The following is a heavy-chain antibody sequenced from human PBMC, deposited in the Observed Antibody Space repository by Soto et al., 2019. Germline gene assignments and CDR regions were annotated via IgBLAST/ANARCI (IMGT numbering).Heavy chain of an antibody. CDR1: GFTFSSYG. J-gene: IGHJ3*02. D-gene: IGHD6-6*01. CDR2: IWYDGSNK. Sequence: GGSLRLSCAASGFTFSSYGMHWVRQAPGKGLEWVAVIWYDGSNKYYADSVKGRFTISRDNSKNTLYLQMNSLRAEDTAVYYCARDLGVGEQLGAFDIWGQGTMVTVSS. V-gene: IGHV3-33*01. CDR3: ARDLGVGEQLGAFDI.